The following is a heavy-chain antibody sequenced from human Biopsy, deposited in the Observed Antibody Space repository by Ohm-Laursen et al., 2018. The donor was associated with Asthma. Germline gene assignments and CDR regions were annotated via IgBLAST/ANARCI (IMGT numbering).Heavy chain of an antibody. Sequence: SLRLSCTASGFVFRSHAMHWVRQAPGKGLEWVAVVSYDGGVAHYADSMKGGFTISRDNAKSTLYLQMNRLRTDDTAVYYCAKRRGYSDLTDFDHWGQGTLVTVSS. V-gene: IGHV3-30*18. CDR1: GFVFRSHA. CDR2: VSYDGGVA. J-gene: IGHJ4*02. CDR3: AKRRGYSDLTDFDH. D-gene: IGHD3-3*01.